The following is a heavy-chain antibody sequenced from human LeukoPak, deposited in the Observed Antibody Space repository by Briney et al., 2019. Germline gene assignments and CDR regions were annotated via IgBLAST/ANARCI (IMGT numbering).Heavy chain of an antibody. Sequence: GGSLRLSCAASGFMFSGYGMNWVRQAPGKGLEWLAVIWLDGSKEYYGDSVKGRFTISRDNSKNTLYLQMNSLRGEDTAVYYCAGGLDWYDYWGQGTLVTVSS. J-gene: IGHJ4*02. CDR1: GFMFSGYG. CDR3: AGGLDWYDY. D-gene: IGHD3-9*01. CDR2: IWLDGSKE. V-gene: IGHV3-33*01.